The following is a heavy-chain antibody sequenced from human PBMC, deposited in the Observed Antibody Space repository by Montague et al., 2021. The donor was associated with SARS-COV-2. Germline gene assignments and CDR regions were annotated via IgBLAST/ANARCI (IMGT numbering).Heavy chain of an antibody. CDR3: AHRLPAVAAFDY. CDR1: GFSLSTRTVG. Sequence: PALVKPTQTLTLTCIFSGFSLSTRTVGVGWIRQPPGKALEWLALFYWDDDKRYSLSLKSRLTSTKVTSKNQVVLTMTNMDPVYTATYYCAHRLPAVAAFDYWGQGTLVTVSS. D-gene: IGHD6-6*01. V-gene: IGHV2-5*02. J-gene: IGHJ4*02. CDR2: FYWDDDK.